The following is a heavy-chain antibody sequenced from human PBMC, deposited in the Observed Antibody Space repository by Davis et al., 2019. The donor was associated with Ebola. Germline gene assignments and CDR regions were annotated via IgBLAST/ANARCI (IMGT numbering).Heavy chain of an antibody. V-gene: IGHV3-74*03. CDR2: VNSDASST. J-gene: IGHJ3*02. Sequence: PGGSLRLSCGASGFTFSSYSMNWVRQVPGKGLMWVLRVNSDASSTMYAESVRGRFTVSRDNARNTLYLQMNSLRAEDTAVYYCARGSSGYYDSPREDAFDIWGHGTMVTVSS. CDR1: GFTFSSYS. D-gene: IGHD3-16*01. CDR3: ARGSSGYYDSPREDAFDI.